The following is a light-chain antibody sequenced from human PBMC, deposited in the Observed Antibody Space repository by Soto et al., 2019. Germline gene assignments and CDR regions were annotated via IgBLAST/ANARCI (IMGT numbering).Light chain of an antibody. V-gene: IGKV3-20*01. J-gene: IGKJ1*01. Sequence: GLSQSPCTLSLYPGERATLSCRASQSVSSNYVAWYQQKPGQAPRLLVYGASGRATGIPDRFSGSGSGTDFTLTISRLEPEDFAVYYCQQYGSSRWTFGQGTKVAI. CDR1: QSVSSNY. CDR3: QQYGSSRWT. CDR2: GAS.